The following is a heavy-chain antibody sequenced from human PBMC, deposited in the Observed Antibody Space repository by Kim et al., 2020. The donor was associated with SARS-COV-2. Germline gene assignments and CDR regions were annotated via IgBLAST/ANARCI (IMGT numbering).Heavy chain of an antibody. CDR3: TKHIAAVAAYGMDV. V-gene: IGHV3-15*01. J-gene: IGHJ6*02. Sequence: AAPVKGRLTISRDDSKNTLCLQMNSLKSEDTAVYYCTKHIAAVAAYGMDVWGQGTTVTVSS. D-gene: IGHD6-13*01.